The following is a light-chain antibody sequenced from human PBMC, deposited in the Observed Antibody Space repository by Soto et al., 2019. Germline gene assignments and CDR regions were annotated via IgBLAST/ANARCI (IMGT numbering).Light chain of an antibody. V-gene: IGKV3-15*01. Sequence: VMTQSPATLSLSPGERATLSCMAIESVSSNLAWYQQRPGQAPRLLIYGASTRATDTPVRFRGSGSGTEFTLTISSLQSEDFAVYYCQQYNNWPPSIIFGQGTRLEIK. J-gene: IGKJ5*01. CDR1: ESVSSN. CDR2: GAS. CDR3: QQYNNWPPSII.